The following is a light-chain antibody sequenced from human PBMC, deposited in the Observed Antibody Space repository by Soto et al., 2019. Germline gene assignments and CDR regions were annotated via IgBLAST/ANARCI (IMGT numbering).Light chain of an antibody. CDR1: QSVSSSY. J-gene: IGKJ4*01. CDR2: GAS. V-gene: IGKV3-20*01. Sequence: EIVLTQSPGTLSLSPGERATLSCRARQSVSSSYLAWYQQKPGQAPRLLIYGASSRATGMPDRFSGSGSGTDFTLTISRLEPEDFAVYYCQQYCSSPALTFGRGTKVEIK. CDR3: QQYCSSPALT.